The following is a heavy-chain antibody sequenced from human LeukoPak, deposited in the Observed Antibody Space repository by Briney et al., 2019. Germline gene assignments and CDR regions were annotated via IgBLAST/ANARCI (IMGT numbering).Heavy chain of an antibody. Sequence: GGSLRLSCAASGFTFSSHWMSWVRQAPGKGLEWVANIKQDGSGKYYVDSVKGRFTISRNNAKNSLYLQMNSLRAEDTAVYYCASGYITIFGVANPTFDYWGQGTLVTVSS. D-gene: IGHD3-3*01. V-gene: IGHV3-7*01. CDR2: IKQDGSGK. CDR1: GFTFSSHW. J-gene: IGHJ4*02. CDR3: ASGYITIFGVANPTFDY.